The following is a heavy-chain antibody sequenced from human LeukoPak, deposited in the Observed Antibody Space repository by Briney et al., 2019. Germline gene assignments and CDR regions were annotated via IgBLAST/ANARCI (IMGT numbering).Heavy chain of an antibody. CDR1: GYSFTSYW. J-gene: IGHJ3*02. D-gene: IGHD5-12*01. CDR2: IYPGDSDT. Sequence: GESLKISCKGSGYSFTSYWICWARQLPGKGLEWMGIIYPGDSDTRYSPSFQGQVTISADKSITSAYLQWSSLKASDTAMYYCASNSGYDYGPFDIWGQGTMVTVSS. CDR3: ASNSGYDYGPFDI. V-gene: IGHV5-51*01.